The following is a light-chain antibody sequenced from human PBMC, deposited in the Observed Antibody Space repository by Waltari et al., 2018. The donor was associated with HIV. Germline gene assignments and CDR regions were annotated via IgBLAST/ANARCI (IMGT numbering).Light chain of an antibody. V-gene: IGLV2-8*01. Sequence: QSALTQPPSASGSPGQSLTISCTGTIGDVGGYDYVSWYQQHPGKAPKLVIYEVSQRPSGVPDRFSGSKSGNTASLTVSGLQAEDEADYHCMSYTGHNRWVFGGGTKLTAL. CDR3: MSYTGHNRWV. CDR1: IGDVGGYDY. J-gene: IGLJ3*02. CDR2: EVS.